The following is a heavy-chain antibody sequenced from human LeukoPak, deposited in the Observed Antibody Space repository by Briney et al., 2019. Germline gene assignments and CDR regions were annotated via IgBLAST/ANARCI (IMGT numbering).Heavy chain of an antibody. Sequence: SETLSLTCTVSGYSISSGYYWGWIRQPPGKGLEWIGSMFRTGTTYYNPSLQSRVTISIDTSKNQFSLRMSSVTAADTAVYYCARDRRAVAGPAFDYWGQGTLVTVSS. J-gene: IGHJ4*02. CDR3: ARDRRAVAGPAFDY. V-gene: IGHV4-38-2*02. D-gene: IGHD6-19*01. CDR1: GYSISSGYY. CDR2: MFRTGTT.